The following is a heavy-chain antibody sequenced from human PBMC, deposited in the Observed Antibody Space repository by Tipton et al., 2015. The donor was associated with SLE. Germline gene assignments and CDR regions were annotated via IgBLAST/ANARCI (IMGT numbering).Heavy chain of an antibody. D-gene: IGHD3-22*01. CDR1: GFTFSDYT. CDR2: ISSSSAYI. CDR3: ARAWYYYDSSGYYKHKGFDS. J-gene: IGHJ4*02. V-gene: IGHV3-21*03. Sequence: GSLRLSCTASGFTFSDYTMDWVRQAPGKGLEWVSSISSSSAYIYYADSVKGRFTISRDNAKNSLFLQINSLRAEDTAVYYCARAWYYYDSSGYYKHKGFDSWGQGTLVTVSS.